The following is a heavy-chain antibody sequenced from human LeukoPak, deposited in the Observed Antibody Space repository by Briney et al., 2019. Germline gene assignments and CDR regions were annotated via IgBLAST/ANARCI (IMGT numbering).Heavy chain of an antibody. V-gene: IGHV4-34*01. CDR3: ARQGGAGSSSSSGKFDY. J-gene: IGHJ4*02. D-gene: IGHD6-6*01. CDR1: GGSFSGYY. Sequence: SETLSLTCAVYGGSFSGYYWSWIRQPPGKGLEWIGEINHSGSTNYNPSLKSRVTISVDTSKNQFSLKLSSVTAADTAVYYCARQGGAGSSSSSGKFDYWGQGTLVTVSS. CDR2: INHSGST.